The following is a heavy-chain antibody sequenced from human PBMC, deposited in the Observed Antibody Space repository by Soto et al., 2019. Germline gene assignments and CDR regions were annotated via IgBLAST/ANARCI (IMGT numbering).Heavy chain of an antibody. CDR2: NYPSDSDT. CDR3: ARGGESTRPFDY. D-gene: IGHD1-1*01. CDR1: GYNFPGYG. Sequence: ECLTSCSTSAGYNFPGYGIALVRKMRGKCIEFMGINYPSDSDTRYRPSFQGQVTISADKSISSAYLQWSSLRASDTAMYYCARGGESTRPFDYWGQGTKVTVPS. V-gene: IGHV5-51*01. J-gene: IGHJ4*02.